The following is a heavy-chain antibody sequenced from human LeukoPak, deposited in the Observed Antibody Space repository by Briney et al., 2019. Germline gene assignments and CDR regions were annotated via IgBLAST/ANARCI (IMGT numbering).Heavy chain of an antibody. CDR2: IYYSGST. Sequence: SETLSLTCTVSGGSISSYYWSWIRQPPGKGLEWIGYIYYSGSTNYNPSLKSRVTISVDTSKNQFSLKLSSATAADTAVYYCARMYYDILTGYQFDYWGQGTLVTVSS. CDR1: GGSISSYY. D-gene: IGHD3-9*01. CDR3: ARMYYDILTGYQFDY. V-gene: IGHV4-59*01. J-gene: IGHJ4*02.